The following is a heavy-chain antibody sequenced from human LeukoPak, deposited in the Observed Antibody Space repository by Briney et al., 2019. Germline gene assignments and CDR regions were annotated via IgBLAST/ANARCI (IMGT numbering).Heavy chain of an antibody. CDR1: GYSISSGYY. CDR2: IYHSGST. V-gene: IGHV4-38-2*02. Sequence: SETLSLTCTVSGYSISSGYYWGWIRQPPGKGLEWIGRIYHSGSTYYNPSLKSRVTISVDTSKNQFSLKLSSVTAADTAVYYCARNYGSGSYYFDYWGQGTLVTVSS. CDR3: ARNYGSGSYYFDY. D-gene: IGHD3-10*01. J-gene: IGHJ4*02.